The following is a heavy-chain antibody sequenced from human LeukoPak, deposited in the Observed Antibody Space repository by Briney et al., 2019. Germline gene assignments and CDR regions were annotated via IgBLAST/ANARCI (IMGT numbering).Heavy chain of an antibody. Sequence: PSETLSLTCTVSGGSISSSSYYWGWIRQAPGKGLEWVSAISYSSGSTYYADSVKGRFTISRDNSKNTLYLQMNSLRAEDTAVYYCAKDQGRFIAVADYWGQGTLVTVSS. D-gene: IGHD6-19*01. CDR1: GGSISSSSYY. CDR3: AKDQGRFIAVADY. J-gene: IGHJ4*02. CDR2: ISYSSGST. V-gene: IGHV3-23*01.